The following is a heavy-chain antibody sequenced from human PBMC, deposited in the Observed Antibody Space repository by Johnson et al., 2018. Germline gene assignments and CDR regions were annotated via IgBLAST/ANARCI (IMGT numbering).Heavy chain of an antibody. CDR3: KRIRNYYDSRHYSYGETFDI. J-gene: IGHJ3*02. V-gene: IGHV1-24*01. CDR1: GYTLTELS. D-gene: IGHD3-22*01. CDR2: FDPEDGQT. Sequence: QVQLGQSGAEVKKPGASVKLSCKVSGYTLTELSMHWVRQAPGKGLEWIVGFDPEDGQTIYAQKFQGRVIMTEYTSTDTAYMDLRSLKSEDTAVYYCKRIRNYYDSRHYSYGETFDIWGQGTMVTVSS.